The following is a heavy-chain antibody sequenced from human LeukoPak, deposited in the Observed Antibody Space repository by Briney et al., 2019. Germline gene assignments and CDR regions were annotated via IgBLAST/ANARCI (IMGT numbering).Heavy chain of an antibody. Sequence: GGSLRLSCAASGFTFSSYWMSWVRQAPGKGLEWVANIKQDGSEKYYVDSVKGRFTISRDNAKNSLYLQMNSLRAEDTAVYYCARERCSSTSCYAGFDYWGQGTLVTVSS. J-gene: IGHJ4*02. V-gene: IGHV3-7*01. CDR1: GFTFSSYW. CDR2: IKQDGSEK. D-gene: IGHD2-2*01. CDR3: ARERCSSTSCYAGFDY.